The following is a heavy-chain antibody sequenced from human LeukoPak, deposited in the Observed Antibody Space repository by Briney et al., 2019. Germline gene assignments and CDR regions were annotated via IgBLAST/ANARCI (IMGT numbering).Heavy chain of an antibody. D-gene: IGHD1-26*01. V-gene: IGHV3-30*04. CDR2: ISSNGVGK. CDR3: GRDGIVAGGDYNFDY. J-gene: IGHJ4*02. CDR1: GFTFSSYA. Sequence: QPGGSLRLSCAASGFTFSSYALHWVRQARGKGLEWVAVISSNGVGKYYADSVKGRFTISRDISKNTVYLQMDSLSPEDTAVYYCGRDGIVAGGDYNFDYWGQGTLVTVSS.